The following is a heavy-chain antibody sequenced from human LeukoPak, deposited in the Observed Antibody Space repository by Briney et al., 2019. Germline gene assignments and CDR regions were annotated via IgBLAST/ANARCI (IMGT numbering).Heavy chain of an antibody. CDR1: GYSISSGYY. CDR3: ARGFSGSYAFDI. V-gene: IGHV4-38-2*02. CDR2: IYHSGST. J-gene: IGHJ3*02. D-gene: IGHD1-26*01. Sequence: SETLSLTCTVSGYSISSGYYWGWIRQPPGKGLEWIGSIYHSGSTNYNPSLKSRVTISVDKSKNQFSLKLSSVTAADTAVYYCARGFSGSYAFDIWGQGTMVTVSS.